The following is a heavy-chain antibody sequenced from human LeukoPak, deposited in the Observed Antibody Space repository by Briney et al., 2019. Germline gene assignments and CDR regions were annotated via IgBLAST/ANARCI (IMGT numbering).Heavy chain of an antibody. D-gene: IGHD2-15*01. CDR3: ARDYSVDY. J-gene: IGHJ4*02. Sequence: GGSLRLSRAASGFTFSSYSMNWVRQAPGKGLEWISYISSGSSTIYYADSVKGRLTISRDNAKNSLYLQMNSLRAEDTAVYYCARDYSVDYWGQGTLVTVSS. CDR1: GFTFSSYS. V-gene: IGHV3-48*01. CDR2: ISSGSSTI.